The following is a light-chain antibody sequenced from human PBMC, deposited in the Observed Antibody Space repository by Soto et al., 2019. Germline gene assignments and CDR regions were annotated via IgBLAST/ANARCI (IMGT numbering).Light chain of an antibody. V-gene: IGKV1-39*01. CDR3: QQSYTAPFT. CDR1: RSISNY. CDR2: GAS. Sequence: DIQMTQSPSSLSASVGDTVTIACRASRSISNYLNWYQQKPGRAPNLLISGASTLQRGVPSRFSGSGSGTTFTLTITSLQPDDFAIYFCQQSYTAPFTFGPGNKVEIK. J-gene: IGKJ3*01.